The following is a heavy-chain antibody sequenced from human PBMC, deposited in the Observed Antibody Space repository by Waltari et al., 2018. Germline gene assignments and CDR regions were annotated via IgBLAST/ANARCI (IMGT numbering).Heavy chain of an antibody. CDR1: GGSISSSSYY. Sequence: QLQLQESGPGLVKPSETLSLTCTVSGGSISSSSYYWDWIRQPPGKGLEWIGSIYYSGSTYYNPSLKSRVTRSVDTSKNQFALKLSSVTAADTAVYYCARDWVVVAATNAFDIWGQGTMVTVSS. V-gene: IGHV4-39*07. CDR2: IYYSGST. CDR3: ARDWVVVAATNAFDI. D-gene: IGHD2-15*01. J-gene: IGHJ3*02.